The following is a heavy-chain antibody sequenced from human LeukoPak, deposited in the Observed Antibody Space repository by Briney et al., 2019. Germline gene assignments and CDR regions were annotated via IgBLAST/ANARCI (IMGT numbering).Heavy chain of an antibody. V-gene: IGHV4-39*01. CDR2: IYYSGST. D-gene: IGHD5-24*01. CDR1: GGSISSSSYY. CDR3: ARQVARWLQPDY. J-gene: IGHJ4*02. Sequence: SETLSLTCTVSGGSISSSSYYWGWIPQPPGKGLEWIGSIYYSGSTYYNPSLKSRVTISVDTSKNQFSLKLSSVTAADTAVYYCARQVARWLQPDYWGQGTLVTVSS.